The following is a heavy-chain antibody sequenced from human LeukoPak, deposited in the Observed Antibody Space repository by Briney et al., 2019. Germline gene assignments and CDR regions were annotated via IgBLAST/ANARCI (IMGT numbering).Heavy chain of an antibody. V-gene: IGHV3-23*01. CDR3: AKDPGTYIVVVPLYYFDY. Sequence: GGSLRLSCAASGFTFSSYAMSWVRQAPGKGLEWVSAISGSGGSTYYADSVKGRFTISRDNSKNTLYLQMNSLRAEDTAVYYCAKDPGTYIVVVPLYYFDYWGQGTLVTVSS. D-gene: IGHD2-2*01. CDR1: GFTFSSYA. J-gene: IGHJ4*02. CDR2: ISGSGGST.